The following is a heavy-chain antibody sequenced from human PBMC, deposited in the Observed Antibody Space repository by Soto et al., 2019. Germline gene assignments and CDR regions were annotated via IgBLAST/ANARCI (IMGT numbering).Heavy chain of an antibody. CDR1: GGTFSSYA. Sequence: GASVKVSCKASGGTFSSYAISWVRQAPGQGLEWMGGIIPIFGTANYAQKFQGRVTITADESTSTAYMELNSLTAEDTAVYYCANGRATYGLLTHDYWGQGTLVTVSS. D-gene: IGHD3-10*01. CDR3: ANGRATYGLLTHDY. V-gene: IGHV1-69*13. J-gene: IGHJ4*02. CDR2: IIPIFGTA.